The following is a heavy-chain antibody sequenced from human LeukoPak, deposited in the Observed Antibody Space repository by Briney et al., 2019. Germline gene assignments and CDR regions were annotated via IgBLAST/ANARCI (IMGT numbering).Heavy chain of an antibody. V-gene: IGHV3-48*03. CDR1: GFTLSSFE. Sequence: PGGSLRLSCAASGFTLSSFEMNWVRQAPGKGLEWVSYISSSGRTIYYADSVKGRFTISRDNAKNSLYLQMNSLRAEDTAVYYCARDPNYGDWGQGTLVTVSS. CDR3: ARDPNYGD. D-gene: IGHD4-17*01. J-gene: IGHJ4*02. CDR2: ISSSGRTI.